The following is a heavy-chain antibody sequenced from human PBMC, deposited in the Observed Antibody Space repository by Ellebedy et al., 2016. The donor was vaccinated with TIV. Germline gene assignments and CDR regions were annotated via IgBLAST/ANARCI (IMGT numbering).Heavy chain of an antibody. CDR1: GFTFSSYA. CDR2: IWYDGSNK. CDR3: ARGVTGGSSWEDDYYFDY. V-gene: IGHV3-33*08. Sequence: GESLKISCAASGFTFSSYAMHWVRQAPGKGLEWVAVIWYDGSNKYYADSVKGRFTISRDNSKNTLYLQMNSLRAEDTAVYYCARGVTGGSSWEDDYYFDYWGQGTLVTVSS. D-gene: IGHD6-13*01. J-gene: IGHJ4*02.